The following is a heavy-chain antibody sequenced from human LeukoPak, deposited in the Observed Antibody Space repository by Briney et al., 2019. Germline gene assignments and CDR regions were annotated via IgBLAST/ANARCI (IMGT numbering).Heavy chain of an antibody. CDR2: ISGSGYST. Sequence: PGGSLRLSCVASGFTFNNYAMTWVRQAPGKGLEWVSAISGSGYSTYYADSVKGRFTISRGNSKNTLYLQMNSLRAEDTAFFCAQWSRYFDYWGQGTLVTVSS. CDR3: AQWSRYFDY. V-gene: IGHV3-23*01. D-gene: IGHD1-26*01. CDR1: GFTFNNYA. J-gene: IGHJ4*02.